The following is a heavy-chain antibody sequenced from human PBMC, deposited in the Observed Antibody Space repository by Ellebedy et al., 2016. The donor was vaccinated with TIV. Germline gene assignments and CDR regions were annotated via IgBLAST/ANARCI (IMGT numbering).Heavy chain of an antibody. V-gene: IGHV3-15*01. D-gene: IGHD3-9*01. CDR2: IKGETDGETT. CDR1: GFTFTTAW. CDR3: VTALFTGTLPNDVFDI. Sequence: PGGSLRLSCAASGFTFTTAWMSWVRQAPGKGLEWVGRIKGETDGETTDYAAPVKGRFTISRHESESTLFLHMKGLKTEDTAVYYCVTALFTGTLPNDVFDIWGQGTMVTVSS. J-gene: IGHJ3*02.